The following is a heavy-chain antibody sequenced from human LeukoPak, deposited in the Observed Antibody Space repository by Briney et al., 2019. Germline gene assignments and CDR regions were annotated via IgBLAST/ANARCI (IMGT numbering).Heavy chain of an antibody. CDR3: ARRGDSPMIGDH. Sequence: GGSLRLSCAAAGFTFSSYGMNSVRQALGKGLEWLSYLSNTGNIHYAQSVKGRFTISRDNAKSSLYLQMDGLRAEDTAVYYCARRGDSPMIGDHWGQGILVTVAS. D-gene: IGHD3-10*02. CDR1: GFTFSSYG. V-gene: IGHV3-48*01. J-gene: IGHJ4*02. CDR2: LSNTGNI.